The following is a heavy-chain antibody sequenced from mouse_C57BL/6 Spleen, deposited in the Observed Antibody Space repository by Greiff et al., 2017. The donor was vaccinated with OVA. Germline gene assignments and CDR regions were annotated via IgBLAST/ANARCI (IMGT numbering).Heavy chain of an antibody. V-gene: IGHV5-17*01. CDR2: ISSGSSTI. D-gene: IGHD2-5*01. CDR1: GFTFSDYG. CDR3: ARWGSNYVGDFEG. Sequence: EVQLVESGGGLVKPGGSLKLSCAASGFTFSDYGMHWVRQAPEQGLEWVAYISSGSSTIYYADTVKGRFTISRDNATNTLFRQMTSLRSEDTAMEYCARWGSNYVGDFEGWGTGTTVTVSS. J-gene: IGHJ1*03.